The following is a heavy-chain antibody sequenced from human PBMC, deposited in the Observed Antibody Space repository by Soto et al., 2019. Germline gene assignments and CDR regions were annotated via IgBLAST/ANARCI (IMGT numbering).Heavy chain of an antibody. V-gene: IGHV1-18*04. CDR1: GYTFTTYG. Sequence: QVQLVQSGGEVKKPGASVKLSCKPSGYTFTTYGHNWVRQAPGQGLEWMGWISPFNGNTKYAQEFQDRLTLTTDTSATTVYMELRSLTSDDTAVYYCARGGPRYASESYGYTWFDTWGPGTLVIVSS. CDR2: ISPFNGNT. J-gene: IGHJ5*02. D-gene: IGHD3-16*01. CDR3: ARGGPRYASESYGYTWFDT.